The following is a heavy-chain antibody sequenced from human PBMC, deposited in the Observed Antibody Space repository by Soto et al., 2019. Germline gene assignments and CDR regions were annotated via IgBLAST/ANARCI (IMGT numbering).Heavy chain of an antibody. J-gene: IGHJ3*01. V-gene: IGHV3-48*03. CDR1: GFIFSNYE. D-gene: IGHD2-8*02. CDR3: VKEYCTGGACFDAFDL. CDR2: ISDSGTTI. Sequence: PGGSLRLSCAASGFIFSNYEVDWVRQVPGKGLEWISYISDSGTTIYYAASVKGRFTISRDDARNSLYLQMNNLRDEDTAVYFCVKEYCTGGACFDAFDLWGQGTLVT.